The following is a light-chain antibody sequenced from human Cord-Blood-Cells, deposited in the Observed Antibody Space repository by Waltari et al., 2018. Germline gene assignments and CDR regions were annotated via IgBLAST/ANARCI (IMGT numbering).Light chain of an antibody. J-gene: IGLJ3*02. V-gene: IGLV1-44*01. Sequence: QSVLTQPPSASGTPGQRVTISCSGSSSNIGSNTVNRYQQLPGTAPKLIIYSNNQRPSGVPDRFSGSKSGTSASLAISGLQSEDEADYYCAAWDDSLNGWVFGGGTKLTVL. CDR2: SNN. CDR1: SSNIGSNT. CDR3: AAWDDSLNGWV.